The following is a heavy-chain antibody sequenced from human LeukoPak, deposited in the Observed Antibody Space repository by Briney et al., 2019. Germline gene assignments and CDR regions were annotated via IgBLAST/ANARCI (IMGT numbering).Heavy chain of an antibody. V-gene: IGHV1-8*01. CDR2: MNPNSGNT. D-gene: IGHD2-15*01. Sequence: ASVKVSCKASGYTFTSYDINWVRQATGQGLEWMGWMNPNSGNTGYAQKFQGRVTMTRNTSISTAYMELSSLRSEDTAVYYCARGGYCSGGSCYPDWNWFDPWGQGTLVTVSS. J-gene: IGHJ5*02. CDR1: GYTFTSYD. CDR3: ARGGYCSGGSCYPDWNWFDP.